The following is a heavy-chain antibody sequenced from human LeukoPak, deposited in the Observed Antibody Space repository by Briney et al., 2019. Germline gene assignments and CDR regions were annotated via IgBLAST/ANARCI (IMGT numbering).Heavy chain of an antibody. V-gene: IGHV4-59*01. D-gene: IGHD1-26*01. CDR2: IYYRGST. CDR1: GGSIRNYY. J-gene: IGHJ4*02. Sequence: PSGTLSLTCTVSGGSIRNYYWSWVRQPPGKGLEWVGYIYYRGSTQFNPSLRSPATISVHTSKNHSSLQMISVTAADAAVYCFARGNGIVGTTTLDYWGQGTLVTVSS. CDR3: ARGNGIVGTTTLDY.